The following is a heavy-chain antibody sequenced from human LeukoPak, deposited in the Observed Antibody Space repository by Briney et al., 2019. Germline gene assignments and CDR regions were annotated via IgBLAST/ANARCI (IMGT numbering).Heavy chain of an antibody. CDR1: GGSISSSSYY. J-gene: IGHJ4*02. Sequence: PSETLSLTCTVSGGSISSSSYYWGWIRQPPGKGLEWIGSIYYSGSTYYNPSLKSRVTISVDTSKNQFSLKLSSVTAADTAVYYCARAPNNWNHLPLKYYFDYWGQGTLVTVSS. CDR3: ARAPNNWNHLPLKYYFDY. D-gene: IGHD1-14*01. CDR2: IYYSGST. V-gene: IGHV4-39*07.